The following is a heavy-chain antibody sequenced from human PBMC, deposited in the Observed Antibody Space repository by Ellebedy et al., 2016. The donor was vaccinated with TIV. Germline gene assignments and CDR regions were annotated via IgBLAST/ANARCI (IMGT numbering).Heavy chain of an antibody. J-gene: IGHJ4*02. D-gene: IGHD3-10*01. CDR1: GFTFSNHG. V-gene: IGHV3-33*05. CDR3: AKFGGSGTYARWGFDC. CDR2: ISNDGSKD. Sequence: GESLKISXEVSGFTFSNHGMHWVRQAPGKGLEWVAVISNDGSKDKYIGSVKGRFTISRDNSKSSLYLQMNRLRGEDTAVYYCAKFGGSGTYARWGFDCWGQGSLVTVSS.